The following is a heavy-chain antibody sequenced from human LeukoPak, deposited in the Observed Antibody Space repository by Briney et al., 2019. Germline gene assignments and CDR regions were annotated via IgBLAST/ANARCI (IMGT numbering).Heavy chain of an antibody. CDR1: GFTFSSYS. V-gene: IGHV3-21*01. CDR3: ARAMVRGVITFDY. J-gene: IGHJ4*02. CDR2: ISSSSSYI. Sequence: PGGSLRLSCAASGFTFSSYSMNWVRQAPGKGLEWVSSISSSSSYIYYADSVKGRFTISRDNAKNSLYLQMNSLRAEDTAVYYCARAMVRGVITFDYWGQGTLVTVSS. D-gene: IGHD3-10*01.